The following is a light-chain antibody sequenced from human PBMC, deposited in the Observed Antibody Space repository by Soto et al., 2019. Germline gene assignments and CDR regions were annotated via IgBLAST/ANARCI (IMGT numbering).Light chain of an antibody. CDR2: WAS. CDR1: QSVLHTAVNKNY. V-gene: IGKV4-1*01. CDR3: QQYNSHPIT. Sequence: DIVMTQSPDSLAVSLGERATINCKSSQSVLHTAVNKNYLAWFQQKPGQPPKVIIYWASTRESGVPDRFIGSGSGTAFTLPISGLQSEDVVVDSCQQYNSHPITFGRGTRLEI. J-gene: IGKJ5*01.